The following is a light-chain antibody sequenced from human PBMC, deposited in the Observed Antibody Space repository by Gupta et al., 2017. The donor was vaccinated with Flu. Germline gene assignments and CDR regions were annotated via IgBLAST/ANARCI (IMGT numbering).Light chain of an antibody. J-gene: IGKJ1*01. Sequence: DIQMTQSPSSLSASVGDRVTITCWTSQSIASDLNWYQQKPGKAPKLLIYGASSLESGVPSRISGRGSGTDFTLTISRLQPEDVATYYCLQSHSAPVTFGQGTKLEI. CDR2: GAS. CDR1: QSIASD. V-gene: IGKV1-39*01. CDR3: LQSHSAPVT.